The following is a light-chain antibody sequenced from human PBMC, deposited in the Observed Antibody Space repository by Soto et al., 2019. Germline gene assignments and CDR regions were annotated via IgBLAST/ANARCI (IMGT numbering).Light chain of an antibody. Sequence: DIQMTQTPSSVSASTGYRVTITCRASQGISSYLAWYQQKPGKAPKLLIYAASSLQSGVPSRFSGSGSGTDFTLTISSLQPEDFATYYCQKSYSTPINFGQGTRLEIK. CDR1: QGISSY. CDR3: QKSYSTPIN. V-gene: IGKV1-39*01. J-gene: IGKJ5*01. CDR2: AAS.